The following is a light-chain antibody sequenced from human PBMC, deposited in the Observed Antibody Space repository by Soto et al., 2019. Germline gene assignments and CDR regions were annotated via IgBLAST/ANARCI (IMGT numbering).Light chain of an antibody. CDR3: QQYYSYWT. Sequence: DIQMTQSPSTLSASVGDRVTITCRTSQTISNWLAWYQQKPGKAPKLLNYDASSLEGGVPSRFSGSGSGTEFTLTLSSLQPDDFATYYCQQYYSYWTFGQGTKVEIK. V-gene: IGKV1-5*01. CDR1: QTISNW. J-gene: IGKJ1*01. CDR2: DAS.